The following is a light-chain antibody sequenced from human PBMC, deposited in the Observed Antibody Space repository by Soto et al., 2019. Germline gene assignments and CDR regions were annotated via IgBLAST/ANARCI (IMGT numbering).Light chain of an antibody. Sequence: EIVLTQSPGTLSLSPGERATLSCRASQSVGSNYLAWYQQKPGQAPRLLIYDASTRATGIPDRFSGGGSGTDFTLAISRLEPEDSALYYCQQFSSNPLTFGGGSKVDIK. CDR1: QSVGSNY. V-gene: IGKV3-20*01. J-gene: IGKJ4*01. CDR2: DAS. CDR3: QQFSSNPLT.